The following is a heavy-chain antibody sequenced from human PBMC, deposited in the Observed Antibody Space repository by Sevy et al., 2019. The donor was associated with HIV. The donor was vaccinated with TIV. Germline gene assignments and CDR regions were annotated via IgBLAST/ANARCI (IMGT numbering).Heavy chain of an antibody. CDR1: GFSFSNYD. V-gene: IGHV3-30*01. J-gene: IGHJ4*02. CDR3: ARLVFCGGDCYYLDS. Sequence: GGSLRLSCAASGFSFSNYDMHWVRQAPGKGLDWVAVISHDERYKNYAESVKFRFTISRDNFKNTLFLQMDSLRPEDTAVYFCARLVFCGGDCYYLDSWGQGALVTVSS. D-gene: IGHD2-21*02. CDR2: ISHDERYK.